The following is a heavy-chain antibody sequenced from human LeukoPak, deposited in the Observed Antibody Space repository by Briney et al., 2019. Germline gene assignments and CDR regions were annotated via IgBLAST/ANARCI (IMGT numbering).Heavy chain of an antibody. V-gene: IGHV3-23*01. CDR3: AKRGEGESGPVNY. CDR1: GFNFCNYA. CDR2: ISTSGGGT. D-gene: IGHD3-16*01. J-gene: IGHJ4*02. Sequence: GGSLRLSCAASGFNFCNYAMSWVRQAPGMGLEWVSIISTSGGGTYYADSVKGRFTISRDNSKNTLYLQMNSLRAEDTAVYYCAKRGEGESGPVNYWGQGALVTVSS.